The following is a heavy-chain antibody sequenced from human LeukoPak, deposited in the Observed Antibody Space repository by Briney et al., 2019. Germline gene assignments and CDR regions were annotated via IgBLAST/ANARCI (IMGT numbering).Heavy chain of an antibody. J-gene: IGHJ4*02. D-gene: IGHD3-22*01. CDR2: INPNSGGT. CDR3: ARERDYYDSSGYYYATYFDY. Sequence: ASVKVSCKASGYTFTGYYMHWVRQAPGQGLEWMGRINPNSGGTNYAQKFQGRVTMTRDTSISTAYMELSRLRSDDTAVYYCARERDYYDSSGYYYATYFDYWGQGTLVTVS. V-gene: IGHV1-2*06. CDR1: GYTFTGYY.